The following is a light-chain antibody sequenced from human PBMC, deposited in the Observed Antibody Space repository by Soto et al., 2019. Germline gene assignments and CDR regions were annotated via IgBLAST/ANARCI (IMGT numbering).Light chain of an antibody. CDR3: QQYGSSIT. J-gene: IGKJ5*01. CDR1: QTGSNSY. CDR2: GAS. Sequence: IVLTQSPCTLSLSPGERATLSCRASQTGSNSYLAWYQQKSAQAPRLLIYGASTRATGIPDRFSGSGSGTDFTLTINRLEPEDFAVYYCQQYGSSITFGQGTRLEIK. V-gene: IGKV3-20*01.